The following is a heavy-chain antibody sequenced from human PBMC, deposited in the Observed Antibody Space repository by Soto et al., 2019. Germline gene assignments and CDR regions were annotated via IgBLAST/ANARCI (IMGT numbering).Heavy chain of an antibody. CDR1: GGTFSSYA. CDR3: ARGPEGVYYYYYGMDV. CDR2: IIPIFDTA. D-gene: IGHD6-13*01. V-gene: IGHV1-69*13. Sequence: SVKVSCKASGGTFSSYAISWVRQAPGQGLEWMGGIIPIFDTANYAQKFQGRVTITADESTSTAYMELSSLRSEDTAVYYCARGPEGVYYYYYGMDVWGQGTTVTVSS. J-gene: IGHJ6*02.